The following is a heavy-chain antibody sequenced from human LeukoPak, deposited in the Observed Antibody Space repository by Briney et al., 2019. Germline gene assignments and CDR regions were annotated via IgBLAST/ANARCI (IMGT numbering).Heavy chain of an antibody. CDR1: GFTFSNYA. CDR3: AKPILGQYYYDSSGSAGAFDI. V-gene: IGHV3-64*01. J-gene: IGHJ3*02. Sequence: GGSLRLSCAASGFTFSNYAMHWVRQAPGKGLEYVSAINSNGGNTYYANSVKGRFTISRDNSKNTLYLQMNSLRAEDTAVYYRAKPILGQYYYDSSGSAGAFDIWGQGTMVTVSS. CDR2: INSNGGNT. D-gene: IGHD3-22*01.